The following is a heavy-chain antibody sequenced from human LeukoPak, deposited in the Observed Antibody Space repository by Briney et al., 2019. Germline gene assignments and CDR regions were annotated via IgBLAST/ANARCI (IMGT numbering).Heavy chain of an antibody. Sequence: ASVKVSCKASGYTFTSYYMHWVRQAPGQGLEWMGIINPSGGSTSYAQKFQGRGTMTRDMSTSTVYMELSSLRSEDTAVYYCARELITMIVVDHDAFDIWGQGTMVTVSS. CDR3: ARELITMIVVDHDAFDI. J-gene: IGHJ3*02. D-gene: IGHD3-22*01. CDR2: INPSGGST. CDR1: GYTFTSYY. V-gene: IGHV1-46*01.